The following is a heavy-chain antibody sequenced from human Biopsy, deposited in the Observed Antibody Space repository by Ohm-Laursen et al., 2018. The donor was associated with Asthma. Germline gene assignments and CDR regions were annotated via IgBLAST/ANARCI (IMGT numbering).Heavy chain of an antibody. CDR1: GDAMSTSGSY. J-gene: IGHJ2*01. CDR2: IYYSGRN. CDR3: ARAVSSSSYWYFDL. V-gene: IGHV4-39*02. D-gene: IGHD6-6*01. Sequence: ETLSLTCTVSGDAMSTSGSYWGWIRQSPGKGLEWIGSIYYSGRNYYNPSLKSRVSLSRDTSKNHFSLKVTSVTAADTAVYYCARAVSSSSYWYFDLWGRGDLVTVSS.